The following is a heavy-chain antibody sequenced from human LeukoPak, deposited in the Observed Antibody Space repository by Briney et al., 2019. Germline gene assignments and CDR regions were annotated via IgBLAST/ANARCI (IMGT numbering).Heavy chain of an antibody. Sequence: GAPVKVSCKASGYTFTSYGISWVRQAPGQGLEWMGWISAYNGNTNYAQKLQGRVTMTTDTSTSTAYMELRSLRSDDTAVYYCARARCSSTSCYEDYYYGMDVWGQGTTVTVSS. CDR2: ISAYNGNT. D-gene: IGHD2-2*01. CDR3: ARARCSSTSCYEDYYYGMDV. V-gene: IGHV1-18*01. CDR1: GYTFTSYG. J-gene: IGHJ6*02.